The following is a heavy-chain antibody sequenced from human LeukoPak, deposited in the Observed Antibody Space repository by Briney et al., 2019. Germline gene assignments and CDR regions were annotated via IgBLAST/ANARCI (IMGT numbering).Heavy chain of an antibody. J-gene: IGHJ4*02. D-gene: IGHD3-22*01. CDR2: ISRSGSYI. CDR3: ARDAGYYYDVYYFDY. Sequence: PGGSLRLSCAASGFTFSGFGMHWVRQALGKGLEWVSSISRSGSYIYYADSVKGRFTISRDNAKNSLYLQMNSLRAEDTAVYYCARDAGYYYDVYYFDYWGQGTQVTVSS. V-gene: IGHV3-21*01. CDR1: GFTFSGFG.